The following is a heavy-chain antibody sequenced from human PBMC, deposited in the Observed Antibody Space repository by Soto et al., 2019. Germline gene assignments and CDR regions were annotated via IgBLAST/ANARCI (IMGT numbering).Heavy chain of an antibody. Sequence: SETLSLTCTVSGGSISSSSYYWGWIRQPPGKGLEWIGSIYYSGSTYYNPSLKSRVTISVDTSKNQFSLKLSSVTAADTAVYYCARLFALAGTFDGGGPWGQGTRVTVAS. CDR2: IYYSGST. V-gene: IGHV4-39*01. D-gene: IGHD6-19*01. CDR3: ARLFALAGTFDGGGP. CDR1: GGSISSSSYY. J-gene: IGHJ5*02.